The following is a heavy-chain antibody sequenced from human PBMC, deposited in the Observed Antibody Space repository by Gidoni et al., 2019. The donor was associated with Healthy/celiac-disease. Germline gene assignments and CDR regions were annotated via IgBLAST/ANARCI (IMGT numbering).Heavy chain of an antibody. CDR1: GFPFSGSA. V-gene: IGHV3-73*01. J-gene: IGHJ6*02. CDR2: IRSKANSYAT. D-gene: IGHD3-16*01. Sequence: EVQLVASGGGLVQPGGSLKLSCAASGFPFSGSAMPWVRQASGAGLEWVGRIRSKANSYATAYAASVKGRFTISRDDSKNTAYLQMNSLKTEDTAVYYCTSQWLTLLGDYYGMDVWGQGTTVTVSS. CDR3: TSQWLTLLGDYYGMDV.